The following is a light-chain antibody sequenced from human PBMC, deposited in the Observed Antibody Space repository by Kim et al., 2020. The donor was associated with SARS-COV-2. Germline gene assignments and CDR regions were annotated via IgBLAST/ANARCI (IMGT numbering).Light chain of an antibody. J-gene: IGKJ2*01. V-gene: IGKV1-39*01. CDR1: QSIAGY. Sequence: DIQMTQSPSSLSASVGDRVTITCRASQSIAGYLNWYRQKPGKAPKLLIYAASSLQSGVPSRFSGSESGTDFTLTISSLQPEDFATYYCQQSYSTPNTFGQGTKVEI. CDR3: QQSYSTPNT. CDR2: AAS.